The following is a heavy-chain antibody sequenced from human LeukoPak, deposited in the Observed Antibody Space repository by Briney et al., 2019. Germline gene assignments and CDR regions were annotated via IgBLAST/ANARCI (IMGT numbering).Heavy chain of an antibody. J-gene: IGHJ4*02. V-gene: IGHV3-33*08. D-gene: IGHD3-22*01. CDR2: IWYDGSNK. CDR1: GFTFSSYA. Sequence: TGGSLRLSCAASGFTFSSYAMPWVRQAPGKGLEWVAVIWYDGSNKYYADSVKGRFTISRDNSKNTLYLQMNSLRAEDTAVYYCARDHYYEWDGPGYFDYWGQGTLVTVSS. CDR3: ARDHYYEWDGPGYFDY.